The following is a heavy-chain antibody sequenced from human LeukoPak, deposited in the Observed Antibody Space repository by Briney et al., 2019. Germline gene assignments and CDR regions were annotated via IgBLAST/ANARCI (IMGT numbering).Heavy chain of an antibody. V-gene: IGHV4-59*08. D-gene: IGHD6-19*01. CDR1: GGSISSYY. J-gene: IGHJ4*02. CDR3: ARHSRPWLGFDY. Sequence: PSETLSLTCTVSGGSISSYYWSWIRQPPGKGLEWIGYIYYSVSTNYNPSLKSRVTISVDTSKNQFSLKLSSVTAADTAVYYCARHSRPWLGFDYWGQGTLVTVSS. CDR2: IYYSVST.